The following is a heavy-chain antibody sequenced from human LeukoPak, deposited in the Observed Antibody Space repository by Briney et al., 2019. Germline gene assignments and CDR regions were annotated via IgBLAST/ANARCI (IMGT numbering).Heavy chain of an antibody. CDR2: IHSSGTT. CDR3: ARATYISSRASQLGY. CDR1: DGSISSYY. D-gene: IGHD6-13*01. J-gene: IGHJ4*02. V-gene: IGHV4-59*01. Sequence: SETLSLTCIVADGSISSYYWSWIRQPPGKGLEWMGYIHSSGTTNYSPSLKSRITMSLDTSKNQFSLRLRSVTAADTAMYYCARATYISSRASQLGYWGQGTLVSVSS.